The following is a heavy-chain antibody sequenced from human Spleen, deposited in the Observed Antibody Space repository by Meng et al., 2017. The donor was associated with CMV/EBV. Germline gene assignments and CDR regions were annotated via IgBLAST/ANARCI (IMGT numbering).Heavy chain of an antibody. V-gene: IGHV4-39*07. CDR2: TYYSGSA. D-gene: IGHD6-13*01. J-gene: IGHJ4*02. CDR1: GGSISSSNYY. Sequence: SETLSLTCIVSGGSISSSNYYWAWIRQPPGEGLEWIGSTYYSGSAYYNPSLKSRVTMSSDTSTNGFSLRLSSVTAGDTAVYYCVRISPTAVGTAYDYWGQGILVTVSS. CDR3: VRISPTAVGTAYDY.